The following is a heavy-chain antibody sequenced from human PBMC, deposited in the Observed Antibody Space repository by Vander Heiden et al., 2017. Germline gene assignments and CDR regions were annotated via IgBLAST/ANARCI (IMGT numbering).Heavy chain of an antibody. CDR1: GGSISSSNW. CDR2: IYHSGST. Sequence: QVQLQESGPGLVKPSGTLSLTCAVSGGSISSSNWWSWVRQPPGKGLEWIGEIYHSGSTNYNPSLKSRVTISVDKSKNQFSLKLSSVTAADTAVYYCARVCEYYYDSSGYYPSRWFDPWGQGTLVTVSS. CDR3: ARVCEYYYDSSGYYPSRWFDP. D-gene: IGHD3-22*01. J-gene: IGHJ5*02. V-gene: IGHV4-4*02.